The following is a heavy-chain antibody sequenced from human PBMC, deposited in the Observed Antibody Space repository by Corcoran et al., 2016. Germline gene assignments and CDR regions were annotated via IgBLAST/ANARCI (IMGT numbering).Heavy chain of an antibody. Sequence: DVQLVESGGGLVQPGRSLRLSCTSSGFTLGDYAMSWFRQAPGKGLEWVGFIRTEAYGGTTEYAPSVRGRFTISRDESKSIAYLQMNSLKTDDTAAYYCSSPPHTYFEYISPLTVEHWGQGTLVTVSS. CDR1: GFTLGDYA. V-gene: IGHV3-49*03. CDR3: SSPPHTYFEYISPLTVEH. D-gene: IGHD4-17*01. CDR2: IRTEAYGGTT. J-gene: IGHJ4*02.